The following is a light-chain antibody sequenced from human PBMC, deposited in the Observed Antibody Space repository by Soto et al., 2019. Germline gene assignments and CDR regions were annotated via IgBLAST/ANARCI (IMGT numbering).Light chain of an antibody. J-gene: IGKJ1*01. CDR1: QSISSW. V-gene: IGKV1-5*03. Sequence: DIQMTQSPSTLSASVGDRVTITCRASQSISSWLAWYQQKPGKAPKLLIYKASTLESGVPSNFSGSGSGTEFTLTISSLQPEDFATYYCQQYYSYSRTFGQGTKVDIK. CDR3: QQYYSYSRT. CDR2: KAS.